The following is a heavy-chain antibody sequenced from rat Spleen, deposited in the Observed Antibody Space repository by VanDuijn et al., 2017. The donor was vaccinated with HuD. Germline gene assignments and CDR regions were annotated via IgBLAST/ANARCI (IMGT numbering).Heavy chain of an antibody. D-gene: IGHD1-10*01. CDR2: LNSAGTT. J-gene: IGHJ4*01. Sequence: VQLQESGPGLVKPSQSLSLTCSVTAYSIISSYRWNWIRKFPGNKLEWMGHLNSAGTTSYIPSLKSRISITRDTSKNQFFLHVNSVSTEDTATYYCARSRYNNYVMDAWGQGASVTVSA. CDR1: AYSIISSYR. V-gene: IGHV3-3*01. CDR3: ARSRYNNYVMDA.